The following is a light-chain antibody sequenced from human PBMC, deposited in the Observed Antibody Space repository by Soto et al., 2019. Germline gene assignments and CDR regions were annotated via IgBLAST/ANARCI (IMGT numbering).Light chain of an antibody. CDR3: QQYISPPRT. V-gene: IGKV3-20*01. CDR1: QSVSSY. J-gene: IGKJ1*01. Sequence: EIVLTQSPGSLSLSPGERATLSCRASQSVSSYLAWYQQKPGQAPRLLIYGASSRATGFPDRFSGSGSGTDFSLTISRLEPKDSAVYYCQQYISPPRTFGQGTKVEIK. CDR2: GAS.